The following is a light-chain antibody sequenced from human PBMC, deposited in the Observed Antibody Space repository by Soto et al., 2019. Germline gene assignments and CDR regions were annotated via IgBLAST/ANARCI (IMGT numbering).Light chain of an antibody. CDR2: DAS. CDR1: QSVSSY. CDR3: QQRSNWPLT. J-gene: IGKJ4*01. V-gene: IGKV3-11*01. Sequence: EIVLTQSPATLSLSPVERATLSCRDSQSVSSYLAWYQQKPGQAPRLLIYDASNRATGIPARFSGSGSGTVFTLTISSLEPEDFAVYYCQQRSNWPLTFGGGTKVEIK.